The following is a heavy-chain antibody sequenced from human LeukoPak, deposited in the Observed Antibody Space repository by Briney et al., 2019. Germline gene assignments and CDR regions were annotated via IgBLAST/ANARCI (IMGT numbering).Heavy chain of an antibody. V-gene: IGHV4-31*03. Sequence: SETLSLTCTVSGGSISGGGYYWSWIRQHPGKGLEWIGYIYYSGSTYYNPSLKSRVTISVDTSMNQFSLKLSSVTAANTAVYYCARGAVVVTAITFFDYWGQGTLVTVSS. D-gene: IGHD2-21*02. CDR2: IYYSGST. CDR1: GGSISGGGYY. CDR3: ARGAVVVTAITFFDY. J-gene: IGHJ4*02.